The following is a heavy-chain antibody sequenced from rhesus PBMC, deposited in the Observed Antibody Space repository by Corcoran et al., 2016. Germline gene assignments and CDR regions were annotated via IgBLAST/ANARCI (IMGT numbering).Heavy chain of an antibody. V-gene: IGHV3S18*01. CDR3: ARGVWTAGTPNYFDY. CDR1: GFSFSDYY. J-gene: IGHJ4*01. D-gene: IGHD5-24*01. Sequence: EVQLVESGGGLAKPGGSLRLSCAAAGFSFSDYYMYWVRQAPGKGLGWVSGCNYPAGRTYYADSVKGRFPISREDAKNTLYLQMDSLRAEDTAVYYCARGVWTAGTPNYFDYWGQGVLVTVSS. CDR2: CNYPAGRT.